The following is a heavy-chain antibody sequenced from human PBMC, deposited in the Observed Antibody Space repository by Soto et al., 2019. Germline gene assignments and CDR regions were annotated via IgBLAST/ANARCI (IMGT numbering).Heavy chain of an antibody. V-gene: IGHV4-59*01. Sequence: PSETLSLTCTASGGTISSYYWSWIRQPPGKGLEWIGYIYYSGSTNYNPSLKSRVTISVDTSKNQFSLKLSSVTAADTAVYYCAREEWLGRGYGMDVWGQGTTVTVSS. J-gene: IGHJ6*02. CDR3: AREEWLGRGYGMDV. D-gene: IGHD5-12*01. CDR1: GGTISSYY. CDR2: IYYSGST.